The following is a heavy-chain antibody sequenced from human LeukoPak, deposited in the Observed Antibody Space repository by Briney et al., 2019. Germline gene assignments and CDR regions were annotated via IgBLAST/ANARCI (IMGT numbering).Heavy chain of an antibody. CDR1: GFYFDDYA. V-gene: IGHV3-9*01. J-gene: IGHJ4*02. Sequence: PGRSLRLSCAASGFYFDDYAMHWVRQVPGKGLEWVSGISWNSDSIGYADSVKGRFTISRDNAKNSLYLQINSLRPEDTALYYCAKDLHGDDILTGYFDNWGQGILVTVSS. CDR2: ISWNSDSI. CDR3: AKDLHGDDILTGYFDN. D-gene: IGHD3-9*01.